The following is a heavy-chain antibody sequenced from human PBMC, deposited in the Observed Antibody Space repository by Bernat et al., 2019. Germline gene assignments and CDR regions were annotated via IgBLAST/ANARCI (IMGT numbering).Heavy chain of an antibody. CDR2: ISWNSGSI. CDR1: GFTFDDYA. V-gene: IGHV3-9*01. J-gene: IGHJ4*02. CDR3: AKDISGAVAGRWFDC. D-gene: IGHD6-19*01. Sequence: EVQLVESGGGLVQPGRSLRLSCAASGFTFDDYAMHWVRQAPGKGLEWVSSISWNSGSIGYADSVKGRFTISRDNAKNSLYLQMNSLRAEDTALYYCAKDISGAVAGRWFDCWGQGTLVTVSS.